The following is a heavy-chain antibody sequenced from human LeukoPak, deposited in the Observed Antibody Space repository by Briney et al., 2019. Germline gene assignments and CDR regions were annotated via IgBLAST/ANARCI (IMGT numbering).Heavy chain of an antibody. J-gene: IGHJ6*02. D-gene: IGHD2-21*02. Sequence: GGSLRLSCAASGFTFSNYAMHWVRQAPGKGLEWVAVISYDGGNKYYADSVKGRFTISRDNSKNTLFLQMNSLRVEDTAVYYCAREIACGGDCPYYYYYGMDVWGQGTTVTVSS. V-gene: IGHV3-30-3*01. CDR2: ISYDGGNK. CDR3: AREIACGGDCPYYYYYGMDV. CDR1: GFTFSNYA.